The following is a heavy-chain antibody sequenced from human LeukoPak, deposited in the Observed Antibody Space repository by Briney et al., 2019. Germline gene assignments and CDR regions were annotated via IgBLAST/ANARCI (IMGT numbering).Heavy chain of an antibody. J-gene: IGHJ4*02. CDR1: GFTFSSYA. Sequence: GGSLRLSCAASGFTFSSYAMNWVRQAPGKGLEYVSAISSNGGSTYYANSVKGRFTISRDNSKNTLYLQMNSLRAEDMAVYYCARDLGERFLEWFCDYWGQGTLVTVSS. CDR2: ISSNGGST. CDR3: ARDLGERFLEWFCDY. V-gene: IGHV3-64*01. D-gene: IGHD3-3*01.